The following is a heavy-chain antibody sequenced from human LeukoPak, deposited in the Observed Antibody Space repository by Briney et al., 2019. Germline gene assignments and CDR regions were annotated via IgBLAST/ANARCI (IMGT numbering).Heavy chain of an antibody. CDR3: TRDRDPGYSSSWYDY. V-gene: IGHV3-49*04. CDR1: GFTFSSYE. Sequence: SLRLSCAASGFTFSSYEMSWVRQAPGKGLEWVGFIRSKAYGGTTEYAASVKGRFTISRDDSKSIAYLQMNSLKTEDTAVYYCTRDRDPGYSSSWYDYWGQGTLVTVSS. J-gene: IGHJ4*02. D-gene: IGHD6-13*01. CDR2: IRSKAYGGTT.